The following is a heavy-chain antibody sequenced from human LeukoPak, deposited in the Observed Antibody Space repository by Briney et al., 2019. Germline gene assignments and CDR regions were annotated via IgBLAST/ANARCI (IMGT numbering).Heavy chain of an antibody. J-gene: IGHJ4*02. CDR2: IRYDGSNK. Sequence: PGGSLRLSCAASGFTFSSYGMHWVRQAPGKGLEWVAFIRYDGSNKYYADSVKGRFTISRDNSKNTLYLHVNSLRPEDTAVYYCATKGGYSGYAPEYWGQGTLVTVSS. CDR1: GFTFSSYG. CDR3: ATKGGYSGYAPEY. V-gene: IGHV3-30*02. D-gene: IGHD5-12*01.